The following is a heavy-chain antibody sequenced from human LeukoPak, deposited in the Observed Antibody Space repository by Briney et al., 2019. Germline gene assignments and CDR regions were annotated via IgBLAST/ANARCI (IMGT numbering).Heavy chain of an antibody. D-gene: IGHD6-13*01. CDR1: GGSISSYY. Sequence: SETLSLTCTVSGGSISSYYWSWIRQPPGRGLEWIGYIYYSGSTNYNPSLKSRVTISVDTSKNQFSLKLSSVTAADTAVYYCPGHGVPTGSGYANWFDPWAREPWSPSPQ. V-gene: IGHV4-59*08. CDR3: PGHGVPTGSGYANWFDP. J-gene: IGHJ5*02. CDR2: IYYSGST.